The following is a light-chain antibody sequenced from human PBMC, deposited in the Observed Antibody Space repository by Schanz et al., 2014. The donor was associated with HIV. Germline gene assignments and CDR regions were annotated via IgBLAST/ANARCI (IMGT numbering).Light chain of an antibody. CDR3: QQSYSTLRT. Sequence: DIQLTQSPSFLSASVGDRVTITCRASQGISSYLAWYQQMPAKAPKLLIYAASTLHSGVPSRFSGSGSGTEFTLTISSLQPEDFATYYCQQSYSTLRTFGGGTKVEIK. CDR1: QGISSY. V-gene: IGKV1-9*01. J-gene: IGKJ4*01. CDR2: AAS.